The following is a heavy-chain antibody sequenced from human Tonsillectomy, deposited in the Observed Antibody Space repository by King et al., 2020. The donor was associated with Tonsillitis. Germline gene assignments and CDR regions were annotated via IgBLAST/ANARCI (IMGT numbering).Heavy chain of an antibody. CDR1: GGSISIYY. CDR3: ARPYSSSFWFFDL. V-gene: IGHV4-59*08. CDR2: IYYSGNT. J-gene: IGHJ2*01. D-gene: IGHD6-6*01. Sequence: QLQESGPGLVKPSETLSLTCTVSGGSISIYYWSWIRQPPGKGLEWIGFIYYSGNTNYNPSLKSRVSMSLDTSKNHFSLRLSSVTAADSAVYYCARPYSSSFWFFDLWGRGTLVTVSS.